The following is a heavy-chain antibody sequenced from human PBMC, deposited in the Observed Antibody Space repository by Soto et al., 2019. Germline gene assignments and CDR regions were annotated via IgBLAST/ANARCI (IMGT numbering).Heavy chain of an antibody. Sequence: QVQLVQSGAEVKKPGSSVKVSCKASGGTFTTSCITWVRQAPGQGLEWMGGIIPIFGTANHAQKFQGRVTIIADESTSTVYMELSSLRSEDTAMYYCARGWGYDSNDYYYAYWGQGTLVIVSS. D-gene: IGHD3-22*01. CDR3: ARGWGYDSNDYYYAY. CDR2: IIPIFGTA. CDR1: GGTFTTSC. V-gene: IGHV1-69*01. J-gene: IGHJ4*02.